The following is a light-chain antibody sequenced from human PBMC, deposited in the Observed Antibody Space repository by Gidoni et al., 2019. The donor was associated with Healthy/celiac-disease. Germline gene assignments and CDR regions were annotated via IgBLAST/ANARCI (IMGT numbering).Light chain of an antibody. Sequence: DIQMTQSPSSLSASVGDRVTITCRARQSISSYLNWYQQKPGKAPKLLIYAASSLQRGVPSRFSGSGSWTDFTLTISSLQPEDFATYYCQQCYSTPITFGQGTRLEIK. CDR3: QQCYSTPIT. CDR1: QSISSY. V-gene: IGKV1-39*01. CDR2: AAS. J-gene: IGKJ5*01.